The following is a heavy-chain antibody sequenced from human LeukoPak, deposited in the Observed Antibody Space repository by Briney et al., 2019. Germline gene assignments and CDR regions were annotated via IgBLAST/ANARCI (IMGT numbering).Heavy chain of an antibody. J-gene: IGHJ4*02. D-gene: IGHD2-8*02. CDR1: GFAFDDFA. CDR3: SRNGLVDFDY. CDR2: IRRRAYGGAA. V-gene: IGHV3-49*04. Sequence: GGCLRLSCTTSGFAFDDFAMSWVRQPAGKGLEWVGFIRRRAYGGAAEYAASVKGRFIISRDDSKGIAYLQMNSLKTEDTAVYYCSRNGLVDFDYWGQGSRVIV.